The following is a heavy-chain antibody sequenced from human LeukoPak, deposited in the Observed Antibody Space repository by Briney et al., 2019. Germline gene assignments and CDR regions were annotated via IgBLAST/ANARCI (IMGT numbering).Heavy chain of an antibody. Sequence: PSETLSLTCAVYGGSFSGYYWSWIRQPPGKGLEWIGEINHSGSTNYNPSLKSRVTISVDTSKNQFSLRLSSVTAADTAVYYCAREGWGMVRGVDYHYYYMDVWGKGTTVTVSS. V-gene: IGHV4-34*01. CDR3: AREGWGMVRGVDYHYYYMDV. CDR1: GGSFSGYY. CDR2: INHSGST. D-gene: IGHD3-10*01. J-gene: IGHJ6*03.